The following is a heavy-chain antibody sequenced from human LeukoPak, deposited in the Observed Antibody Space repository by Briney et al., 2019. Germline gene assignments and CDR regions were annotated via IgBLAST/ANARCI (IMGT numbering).Heavy chain of an antibody. CDR3: ARHKDRAYFDY. CDR2: MYQSGST. Sequence: SETLSLTCAVSGYSISSGYYWGWIRQPPGKGLQWIASMYQSGSTYYNPPLKSRVTISLDTSKNQFSLKLSSVTAADTAVYYCARHKDRAYFDYWGLGTLVTVSS. CDR1: GYSISSGYY. J-gene: IGHJ4*02. D-gene: IGHD3-16*01. V-gene: IGHV4-38-2*01.